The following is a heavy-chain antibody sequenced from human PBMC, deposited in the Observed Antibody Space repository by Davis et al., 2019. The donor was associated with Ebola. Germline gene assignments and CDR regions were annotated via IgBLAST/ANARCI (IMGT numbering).Heavy chain of an antibody. Sequence: GESLKISCAASGFTFRNYGMHWFRQPPGKGLEWVAFVRNDESVRVDADSVKGRFTISRDNSKNMLYLQMNSLRAEDSAVYYCAKSSSDLTATPFDYWGQGTLVTVSS. CDR1: GFTFRNYG. CDR3: AKSSSDLTATPFDY. J-gene: IGHJ4*02. CDR2: VRNDESVR. V-gene: IGHV3-30*02.